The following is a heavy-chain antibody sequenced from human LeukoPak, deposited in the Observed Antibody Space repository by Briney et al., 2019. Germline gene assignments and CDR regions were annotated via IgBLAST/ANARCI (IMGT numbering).Heavy chain of an antibody. CDR2: ISGSGGST. J-gene: IGHJ4*02. CDR3: ARPAGIVVVPAAIVY. Sequence: PGGSLRLSCAASGFTFSSYAMSWVRQAPGKGREWVSAISGSGGSTYYEDSVKGRFTISRDNSKNTLYLKMNSLRAEDRAVYYCARPAGIVVVPAAIVYWGQGTLVTVSS. CDR1: GFTFSSYA. D-gene: IGHD2-2*01. V-gene: IGHV3-23*01.